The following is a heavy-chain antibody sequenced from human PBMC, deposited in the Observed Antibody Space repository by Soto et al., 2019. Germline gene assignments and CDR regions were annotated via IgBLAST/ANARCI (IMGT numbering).Heavy chain of an antibody. CDR1: GGTFSSYT. J-gene: IGHJ3*02. V-gene: IGHV1-69*02. D-gene: IGHD1-20*01. CDR3: ARLRYNWNDVAAFDI. CDR2: IIPILGIA. Sequence: SVKASCKASGGTFSSYTISWVRQAPGQGLEWMGRIIPILGIANYAQKFQGRVTITADKSTSTAYMELSSLRSEDTAVYYCARLRYNWNDVAAFDIWGQGTMVTVSS.